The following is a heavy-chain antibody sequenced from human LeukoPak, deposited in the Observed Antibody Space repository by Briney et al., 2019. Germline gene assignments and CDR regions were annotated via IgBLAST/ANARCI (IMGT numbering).Heavy chain of an antibody. CDR1: GFTVSSDY. V-gene: IGHV3-53*01. J-gene: IGHJ4*02. CDR3: AKWPEGAMDYFDY. D-gene: IGHD2-8*01. Sequence: GGSLRLSCAASGFTVSSDYMTWVRQAPGKGLEWVSFVYSGGSTYYEDSVKGRFTISRDSSKNTLFLQMNSLRVGDTAVYYCAKWPEGAMDYFDYWGQGTLVTVSS. CDR2: VYSGGST.